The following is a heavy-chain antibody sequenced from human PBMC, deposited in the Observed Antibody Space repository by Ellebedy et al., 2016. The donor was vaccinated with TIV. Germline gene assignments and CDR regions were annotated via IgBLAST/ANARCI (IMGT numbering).Heavy chain of an antibody. CDR2: ISDSGGTT. CDR3: AQVGAMTP. CDR1: GFTFSNYA. D-gene: IGHD2-2*01. V-gene: IGHV3-23*01. Sequence: GGSLRLSXAASGFTFSNYAMNWVRQAPGKGLEWVSTISDSGGTTFYADSVKGRFTISRDNSENTLYLQMNRLRAEDTAVYYCAQVGAMTPWGQGTLVTVSS. J-gene: IGHJ5*02.